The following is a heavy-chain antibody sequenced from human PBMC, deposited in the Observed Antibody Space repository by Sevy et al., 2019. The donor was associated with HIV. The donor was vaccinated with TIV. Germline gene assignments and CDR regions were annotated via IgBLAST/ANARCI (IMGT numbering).Heavy chain of an antibody. Sequence: ASVKVSCKASGDTFNTYAIVWVREAPGQGLEWMGGIVPKFGTANYALKFQGKVTMTADESTSTAYMELSSLRSEDTAVYYCARRGITIFGVLTFDIWGQGTTVTVSS. D-gene: IGHD3-3*01. CDR2: IVPKFGTA. J-gene: IGHJ3*02. CDR3: ARRGITIFGVLTFDI. V-gene: IGHV1-69*13. CDR1: GDTFNTYA.